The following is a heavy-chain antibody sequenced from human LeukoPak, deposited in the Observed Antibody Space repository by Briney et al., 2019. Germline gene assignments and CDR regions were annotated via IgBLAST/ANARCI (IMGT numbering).Heavy chain of an antibody. D-gene: IGHD6-19*01. CDR3: ERVKSSGWYDNWFDP. V-gene: IGHV3-21*01. CDR1: GFTFSSYS. CDR2: ISSSSSYI. Sequence: PGGSLRLSCAASGFTFSSYSMNWVRQAPGKGLEWVSSISSSSSYIYYADSVKGRFTISRDNAKNSLYLQMNSLRAEDTAVYYCERVKSSGWYDNWFDPWGQGTLVTVSS. J-gene: IGHJ5*02.